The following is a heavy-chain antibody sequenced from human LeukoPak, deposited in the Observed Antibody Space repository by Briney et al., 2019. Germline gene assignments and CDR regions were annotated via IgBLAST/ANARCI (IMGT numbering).Heavy chain of an antibody. V-gene: IGHV3-48*02. J-gene: IGHJ6*02. D-gene: IGHD5-18*01. Sequence: GGSLRLSCAASRFTFSSYSMNWVRQAPGMGLEWVSYTSSSDSTKYYADSVKGRFTISRDNAKNSLYLQMNSLRDEDAAVYYCARVTDTALDYFNGMDVWGQGTTVTVSS. CDR2: TSSSDSTK. CDR3: ARVTDTALDYFNGMDV. CDR1: RFTFSSYS.